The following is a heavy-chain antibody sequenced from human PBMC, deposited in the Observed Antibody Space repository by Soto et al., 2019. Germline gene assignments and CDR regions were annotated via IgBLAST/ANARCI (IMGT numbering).Heavy chain of an antibody. CDR2: ISAYNGNT. Sequence: ASVKVSCKASGYTFTSYGISWVRQAPGQGLEWMGWISAYNGNTNYAQKLQGRVTMTTDTSTSTAYMELSSLRSEDTAVYYCARRGYYCSGGSCYSRWFDPWGQGTLVTVSS. J-gene: IGHJ5*02. D-gene: IGHD2-15*01. V-gene: IGHV1-18*01. CDR1: GYTFTSYG. CDR3: ARRGYYCSGGSCYSRWFDP.